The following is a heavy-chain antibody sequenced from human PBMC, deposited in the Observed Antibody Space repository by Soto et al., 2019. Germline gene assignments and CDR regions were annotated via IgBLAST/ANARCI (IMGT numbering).Heavy chain of an antibody. J-gene: IGHJ4*02. V-gene: IGHV3-73*01. CDR3: TRQTDAVQWLVVPTDYNFDY. CDR1: GFTFGGSA. D-gene: IGHD6-19*01. Sequence: GGSLRLSCAASGFTFGGSAMHWVRQASGKGLEWVGHIRSKTNSYATAYAESVKGRFTISRDDSMDTAYLQMNSLKTEDTAVYFCTRQTDAVQWLVVPTDYNFDYWGQGTLVTVS. CDR2: IRSKTNSYAT.